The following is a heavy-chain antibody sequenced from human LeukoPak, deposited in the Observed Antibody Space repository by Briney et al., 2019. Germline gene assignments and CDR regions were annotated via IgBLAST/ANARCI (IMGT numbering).Heavy chain of an antibody. Sequence: SVKVSCKASGGTFSSYAISWVRQAPGQGLEWMGGIIPIFGTANYAQKFQGRVTITADESTSTAYMELSSLRSEDTAVYYCARRSDYGDYPLNYYGMDVWGQGTTVTVSS. V-gene: IGHV1-69*13. D-gene: IGHD4-17*01. CDR2: IIPIFGTA. CDR1: GGTFSSYA. J-gene: IGHJ6*02. CDR3: ARRSDYGDYPLNYYGMDV.